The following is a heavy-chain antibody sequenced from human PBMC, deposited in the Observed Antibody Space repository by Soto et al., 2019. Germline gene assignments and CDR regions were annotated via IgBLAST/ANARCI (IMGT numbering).Heavy chain of an antibody. D-gene: IGHD2-21*02. CDR3: ARVGVAPTEADCGGDCYSGYYFDY. J-gene: IGHJ4*02. CDR2: IIPILGIA. CDR1: GGTFSSYA. Sequence: ASVKVSCKASGGTFSSYAISWVRQAPGQGLEWMGGIIPILGIANYAQKFQGRVTITADKSTSTAYMELSSLRSEDTAVYYCARVGVAPTEADCGGDCYSGYYFDYWGQGTLVTVSS. V-gene: IGHV1-69*10.